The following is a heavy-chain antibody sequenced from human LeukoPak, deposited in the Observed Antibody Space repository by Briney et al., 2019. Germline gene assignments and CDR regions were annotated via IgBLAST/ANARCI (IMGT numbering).Heavy chain of an antibody. CDR1: GGTFSSYA. J-gene: IGHJ4*02. D-gene: IGHD6-19*01. Sequence: SVKVSCKASGGTFSSYAISWVRQAPGQGLEWMGRIIPILGIANYAQKFQGRVTITADKSTSTAYMELSSLRSEDTAVYYCARDLTSSGWYDYFFDYWGQGTLVTVSS. CDR3: ARDLTSSGWYDYFFDY. CDR2: IIPILGIA. V-gene: IGHV1-69*04.